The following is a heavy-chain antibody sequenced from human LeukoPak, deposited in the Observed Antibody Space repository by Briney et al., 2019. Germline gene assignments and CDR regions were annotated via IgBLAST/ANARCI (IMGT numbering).Heavy chain of an antibody. CDR1: GGSISSYY. CDR2: IYYSGST. D-gene: IGHD6-13*01. CDR3: ARLYSSSLGRVFDY. Sequence: KPSETLSLTCTVSGGSISSYYWSWIRQPPGKGLEWIGYIYYSGSTNYNPSLKSRVTISVDTSKNLFSLKLSSVTAADTAVYYCARLYSSSLGRVFDYWGQGTLVTVSS. J-gene: IGHJ4*02. V-gene: IGHV4-59*01.